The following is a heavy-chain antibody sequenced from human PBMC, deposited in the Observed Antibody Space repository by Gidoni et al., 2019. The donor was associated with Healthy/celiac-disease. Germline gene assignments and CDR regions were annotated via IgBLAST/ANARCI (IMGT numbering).Heavy chain of an antibody. Sequence: EVKKPGSSVKVSCKASGGTFSSYAISWVRQAPGQGLEWMGGIIPIFGTANYAQKFQGRVTITADESTSTAYMELSSLRSEDTAVYYCAREGMYSSSSQDSEQKYYYYYGMDVWGQGTTVTVSS. V-gene: IGHV1-69*01. D-gene: IGHD6-6*01. CDR2: IIPIFGTA. CDR3: AREGMYSSSSQDSEQKYYYYYGMDV. CDR1: GGTFSSYA. J-gene: IGHJ6*02.